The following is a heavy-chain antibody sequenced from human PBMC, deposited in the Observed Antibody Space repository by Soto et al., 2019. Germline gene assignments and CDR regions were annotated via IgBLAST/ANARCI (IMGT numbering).Heavy chain of an antibody. CDR1: GGSFRTYS. CDR2: IIPIFGTV. D-gene: IGHD6-19*01. V-gene: IGHV1-69*12. J-gene: IGHJ6*02. Sequence: QVQLLQSGAEVKKPGTSVRVSCEASGGSFRTYSISWVRQAPGQGLEWMGEIIPIFGTVNYAQKFQSRVTITADEPTTTVYMDLRSLRSEDTAVYYCAKGAVAGTPTSYYYYGMDVWGQGTTVTVSS. CDR3: AKGAVAGTPTSYYYYGMDV.